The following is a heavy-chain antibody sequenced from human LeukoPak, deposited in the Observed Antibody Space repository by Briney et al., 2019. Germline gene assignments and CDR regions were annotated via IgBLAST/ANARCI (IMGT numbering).Heavy chain of an antibody. V-gene: IGHV3-21*01. J-gene: IGHJ4*02. Sequence: GGSLRLSCAASGFTFSSYSMNWVRQAPGKGLEWVSSISSSSSYIYYADSVKGRFTISRDNAKNSLYLQMNGLRAEDTAVYYCARVGDFWSGYYSDYWGQGTLVTVSS. CDR1: GFTFSSYS. CDR3: ARVGDFWSGYYSDY. D-gene: IGHD3-3*01. CDR2: ISSSSSYI.